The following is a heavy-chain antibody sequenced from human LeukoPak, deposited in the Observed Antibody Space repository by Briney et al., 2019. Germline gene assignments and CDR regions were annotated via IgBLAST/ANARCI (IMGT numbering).Heavy chain of an antibody. CDR3: GRDGVVTSYYIDY. Sequence: ASVKVSCKASGYTFFNYGISWVRQAPGQGLEWIGWISAYDGNTNYAQKLQGRVTVTRDISTSTAYMELRSLRSDDTAVSYCGRDGVVTSYYIDYCGQGTLVTVSS. D-gene: IGHD3-3*01. J-gene: IGHJ4*02. CDR2: ISAYDGNT. V-gene: IGHV1-18*01. CDR1: GYTFFNYG.